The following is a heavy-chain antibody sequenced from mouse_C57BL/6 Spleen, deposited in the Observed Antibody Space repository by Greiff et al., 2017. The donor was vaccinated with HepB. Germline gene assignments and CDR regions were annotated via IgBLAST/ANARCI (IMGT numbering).Heavy chain of an antibody. CDR3: ARNYGSSYVDY. J-gene: IGHJ2*01. Sequence: QVQLQQPGAELVKPGASVKLSCKASGYTFTSYWITWVKQRPGQGLEWIGDISPGSGSTNYNEKFKSKATLTVDTSSSTAYMQLSSLTSEDSAVYYCARNYGSSYVDYWGQGTTLTVSS. CDR1: GYTFTSYW. V-gene: IGHV1-55*01. D-gene: IGHD1-1*01. CDR2: ISPGSGST.